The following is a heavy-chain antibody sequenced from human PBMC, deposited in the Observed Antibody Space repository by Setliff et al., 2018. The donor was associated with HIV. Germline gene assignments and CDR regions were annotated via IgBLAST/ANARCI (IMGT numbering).Heavy chain of an antibody. CDR3: ARATRTIFGVVYFDY. D-gene: IGHD3-3*01. J-gene: IGHJ4*02. Sequence: ETLSLTCTVSGGSSNSYYWSWIRQPPGKGLEWIGYIYTSGGTNYNPSLKSRVTISVDTSKNQFSLKLNSVTAADTAVYYCARATRTIFGVVYFDYWGQGTPVTVSS. V-gene: IGHV4-4*09. CDR2: IYTSGGT. CDR1: GGSSNSYY.